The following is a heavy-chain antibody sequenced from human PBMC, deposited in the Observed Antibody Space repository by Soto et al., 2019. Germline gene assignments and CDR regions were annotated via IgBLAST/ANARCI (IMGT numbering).Heavy chain of an antibody. CDR2: IIPIFGTA. D-gene: IGHD3-3*01. Sequence: SVKVSCKASGGTFSSYAISWVRQAPGQGLEWMGGIIPIFGTANYAQKFQGRVTITADESTSTAYMELSSLRSEDTAVYYCARVPRITIFGVVTYYGMDAWRQGTTVTVSS. CDR1: GGTFSSYA. CDR3: ARVPRITIFGVVTYYGMDA. J-gene: IGHJ6*02. V-gene: IGHV1-69*13.